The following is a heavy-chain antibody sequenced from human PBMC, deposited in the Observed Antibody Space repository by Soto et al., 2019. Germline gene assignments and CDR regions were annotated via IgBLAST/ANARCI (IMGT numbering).Heavy chain of an antibody. J-gene: IGHJ4*02. D-gene: IGHD1-26*01. Sequence: EVQLLESGRGLVQPGGSLRLSCAAAGLTFSSYAMRWVRQAPVKGLEWVSAISGSGGSTYYADSVKGRFTISRDNSKNTLYLQMNSLRAEDTAVYYCARRGSGSYYDYWGQGTLVTVSS. CDR2: ISGSGGST. V-gene: IGHV3-23*01. CDR3: ARRGSGSYYDY. CDR1: GLTFSSYA.